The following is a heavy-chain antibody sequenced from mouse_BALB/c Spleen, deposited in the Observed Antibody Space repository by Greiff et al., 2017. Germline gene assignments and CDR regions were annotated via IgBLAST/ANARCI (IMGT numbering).Heavy chain of an antibody. CDR2: ILPGSGST. CDR1: GYTFSSYW. CDR3: ARRGYDGYRVYYAMDY. J-gene: IGHJ4*01. V-gene: IGHV1-9*01. D-gene: IGHD2-3*01. Sequence: VQLQQSGAELMKPGASVKISCKATGYTFSSYWIEWVKQRPGHGLEWIGEILPGSGSTNYNEKFKGKATFTADTSSNTAYMQLSSLTSEDSAVYDCARRGYDGYRVYYAMDYWGQGTSVTVSS.